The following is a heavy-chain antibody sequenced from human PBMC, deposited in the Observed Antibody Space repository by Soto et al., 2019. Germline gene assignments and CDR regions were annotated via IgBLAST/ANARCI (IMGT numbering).Heavy chain of an antibody. CDR3: ARAGSGSYLLRYYGMDV. Sequence: QVQLVESGGGLVKPGGSLRLSCVASGFTFSDYYMSWIRQAPGKGLEWVSYIRSSGSIIDYADSVKGRFTISRDNAKKSVYLQMNSLRAEDTAVYYCARAGSGSYLLRYYGMDVWGQGTTVTVSS. CDR2: IRSSGSII. D-gene: IGHD1-26*01. J-gene: IGHJ6*02. V-gene: IGHV3-11*01. CDR1: GFTFSDYY.